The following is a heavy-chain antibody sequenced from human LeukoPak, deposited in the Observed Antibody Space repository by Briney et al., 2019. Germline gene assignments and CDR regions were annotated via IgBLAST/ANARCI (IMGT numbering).Heavy chain of an antibody. V-gene: IGHV1-8*03. CDR1: GYTFTNYD. D-gene: IGHD3-3*01. CDR3: ARGITIFGVVINDGFDI. J-gene: IGHJ3*02. CDR2: MNPNSGNT. Sequence: ASVKVSCKASGYTFTNYDINWVRQATGQGLEWMGWMNPNSGNTGYAQRFQGRVTITGNTSISTAYMELSSLRSEDTAVYYCARGITIFGVVINDGFDIWGQGTVVTVSS.